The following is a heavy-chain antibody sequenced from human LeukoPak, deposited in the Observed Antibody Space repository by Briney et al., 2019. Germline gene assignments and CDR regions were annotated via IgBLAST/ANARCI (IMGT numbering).Heavy chain of an antibody. J-gene: IGHJ6*02. Sequence: SETLSLTCSVSGGSISGHYWTWIRQPPGKGLEWIGQIHYTGKPDYNPSLKSRITISVDTSKNQVSLQVSSVTAADSAIYYCARFGVDYDMDVWGHGTTVTVSS. CDR2: IHYTGKP. D-gene: IGHD3-16*01. CDR1: GGSISGHY. V-gene: IGHV4-59*11. CDR3: ARFGVDYDMDV.